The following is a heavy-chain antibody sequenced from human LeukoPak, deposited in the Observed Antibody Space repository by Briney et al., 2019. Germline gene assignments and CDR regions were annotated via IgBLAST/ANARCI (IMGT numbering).Heavy chain of an antibody. CDR1: GGSISSSNW. J-gene: IGHJ6*02. V-gene: IGHV4-4*02. D-gene: IGHD6-19*01. CDR2: IYHSGST. CDR3: ARGPVNTGGWYSPGSDV. Sequence: PSGTLSLTCAVSGGSISSSNWWSWVRQPPGKGLEWIGEIYHSGSTNYNPSLKSRVTISVDKSKNQFSLKLGSVTAADTAVYYCARGPVNTGGWYSPGSDVWGQGTTVTVSS.